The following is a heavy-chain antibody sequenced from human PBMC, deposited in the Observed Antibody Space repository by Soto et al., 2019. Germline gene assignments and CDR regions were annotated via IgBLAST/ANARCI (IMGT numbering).Heavy chain of an antibody. CDR1: GGSISSSGYY. J-gene: IGHJ4*02. V-gene: IGHV4-39*01. CDR3: ARRSQLAAVRGIDY. CDR2: IYYSGST. D-gene: IGHD3-10*02. Sequence: SETLTLTCTVSGGSISSSGYYWGWIRQPPWKGLEWIGTIYYSGSTYYSPSLKSRVTISVDTSKNQFSLKRSSVTAADTAVYYCARRSQLAAVRGIDYWGQGTLVTVSS.